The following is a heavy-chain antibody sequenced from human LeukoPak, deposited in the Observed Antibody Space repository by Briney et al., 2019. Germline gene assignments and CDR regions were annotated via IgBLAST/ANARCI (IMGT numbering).Heavy chain of an antibody. CDR2: ISAYNGNT. CDR3: AFIQGNWNDSPFDY. Sequence: ASVKVSCKASGYTFTSYGISWVRQAPGQGLEWMGWISAYNGNTNYAQKLQGRVTMTTDTSTSTAYMELRSLRSDDTAVYYCAFIQGNWNDSPFDYWGQGTLVTVSS. J-gene: IGHJ4*02. D-gene: IGHD1-1*01. V-gene: IGHV1-18*04. CDR1: GYTFTSYG.